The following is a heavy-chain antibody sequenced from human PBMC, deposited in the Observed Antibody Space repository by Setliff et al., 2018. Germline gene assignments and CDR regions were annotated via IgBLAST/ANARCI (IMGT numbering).Heavy chain of an antibody. CDR1: GFTFDDYG. J-gene: IGHJ4*02. CDR3: TRDSVYSSGYYSYFDY. Sequence: GGSLRLSCATSGFTFDDYGMSWVRQAPGKGLEWVAGTSWNSGDIGYADSVEGRFTISRDNAKNSLHLQMNSLKAEDTAFYYCTRDSVYSSGYYSYFDYWGQGALVTVSS. V-gene: IGHV3-20*04. D-gene: IGHD3-22*01. CDR2: TSWNSGDI.